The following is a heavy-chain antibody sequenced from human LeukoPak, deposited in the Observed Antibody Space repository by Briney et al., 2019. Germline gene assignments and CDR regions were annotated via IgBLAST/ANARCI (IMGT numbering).Heavy chain of an antibody. Sequence: ASVKVSCKASGYTFSSYSMHWVRQAPGQGLEWMGIINPSGGSTSYAQKFQGRVTMTRDTSTSTVYMELSSLRSEDTAVYYCAREIYYEGSAYGFEYRGQGTLVTVSS. J-gene: IGHJ4*02. D-gene: IGHD3-22*01. CDR3: AREIYYEGSAYGFEY. V-gene: IGHV1-46*01. CDR2: INPSGGST. CDR1: GYTFSSYS.